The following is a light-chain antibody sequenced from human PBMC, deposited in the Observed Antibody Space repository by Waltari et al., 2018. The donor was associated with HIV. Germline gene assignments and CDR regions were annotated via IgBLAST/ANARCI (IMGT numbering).Light chain of an antibody. Sequence: DIQMTQSPSSLSASVGDRVTITCRASQSISRYLNWYQQKPVKAPKLLIYAASSLQSGVPSRFSGSGSGTDFTLTISSLQPEDFATYYCQQSYSTLTFGGGTNVEIK. J-gene: IGKJ4*01. V-gene: IGKV1-39*01. CDR2: AAS. CDR3: QQSYSTLT. CDR1: QSISRY.